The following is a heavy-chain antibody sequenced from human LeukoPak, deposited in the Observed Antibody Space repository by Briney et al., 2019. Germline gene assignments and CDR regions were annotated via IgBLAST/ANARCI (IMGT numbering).Heavy chain of an antibody. CDR1: GFTSSSHW. D-gene: IGHD2-2*02. J-gene: IGHJ3*02. V-gene: IGHV3-74*01. Sequence: HPGRSLTPSCAASGFTSSSHWMHWVRQPPGKGLVWDSRINTDVSSTSYADSVKGRFTISRDNAKNTLYLQMNSLRAEDTAVYYCARDGDIVVVPAAIPGDAFDIWGQGTMVTVSS. CDR3: ARDGDIVVVPAAIPGDAFDI. CDR2: INTDVSST.